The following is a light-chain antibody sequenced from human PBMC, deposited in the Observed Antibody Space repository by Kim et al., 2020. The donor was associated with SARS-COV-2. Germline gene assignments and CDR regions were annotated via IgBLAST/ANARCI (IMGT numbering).Light chain of an antibody. J-gene: IGLJ3*02. V-gene: IGLV6-57*01. CDR2: END. CDR1: SGSIASSY. Sequence: NFMLTQPHSVSESPGKTVTISCTRSSGSIASSYVQWYQQRPGSSPTCVVSENDQRPSGVPVRFSGSIDSSSNSASLTISGLETEDEADYYCLSSDSTVWVLGGGTQLTVL. CDR3: LSSDSTVWV.